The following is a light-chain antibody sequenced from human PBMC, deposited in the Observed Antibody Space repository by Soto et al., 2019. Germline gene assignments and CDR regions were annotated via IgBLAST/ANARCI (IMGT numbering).Light chain of an antibody. J-gene: IGKJ1*01. V-gene: IGKV1-5*03. CDR3: QQYNTYPPKWT. CDR1: QSISNW. Sequence: DIQMTQSPSTLSASVGDRVTITCRASQSISNWLAWYQQKPGKAPKLLLYKASSLESGVPSRFSGSGSGTEFALTISSLQPDDFATYYCQQYNTYPPKWTFGQGTKVEIK. CDR2: KAS.